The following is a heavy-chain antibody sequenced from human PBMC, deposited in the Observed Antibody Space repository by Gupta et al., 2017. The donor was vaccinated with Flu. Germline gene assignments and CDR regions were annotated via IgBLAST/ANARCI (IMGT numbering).Heavy chain of an antibody. J-gene: IGHJ3*02. CDR1: GGTFSSYT. V-gene: IGHV1-69*08. CDR3: ARDGATVTSPQLVPGFEAFDI. D-gene: IGHD4-17*01. Sequence: QVQLVQSGAEVKKPGSSVKVSCKASGGTFSSYTISWVRQAPGQGLEWMGRIIPILGIANYAQKFQGRVTITADKSTSTAYMELSSLRSEDTAVYYCARDGATVTSPQLVPGFEAFDIWGQGTMVTVSS. CDR2: IIPILGIA.